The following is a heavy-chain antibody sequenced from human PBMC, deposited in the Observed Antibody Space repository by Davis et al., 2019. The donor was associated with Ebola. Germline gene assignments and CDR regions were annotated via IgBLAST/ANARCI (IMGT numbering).Heavy chain of an antibody. V-gene: IGHV3-74*03. D-gene: IGHD2-8*01. CDR3: ARNTCIGNVCAPDF. J-gene: IGHJ4*02. Sequence: GESLKISCTASGFTFSGSWTHWVRQVPGKGLVWVSHINGDGSDRTYADSVQGRFTISKDNAKNTLYLEMNRLGVEDTAIYYCARNTCIGNVCAPDFWGQGVLVTVSS. CDR1: GFTFSGSW. CDR2: INGDGSDR.